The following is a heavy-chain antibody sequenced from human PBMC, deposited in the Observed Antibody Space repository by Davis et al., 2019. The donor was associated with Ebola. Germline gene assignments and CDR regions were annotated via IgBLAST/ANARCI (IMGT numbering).Heavy chain of an antibody. CDR1: GGTFSSYA. Sequence: AASVKVSCKASGGTFSSYAISWVRQAPGQGLEWMGRIIPILGIANYAQKFQGRVTITADKSTSTAYMELSSLRSEDTAVYYCARDPQPKEKYSYGPYYYYYYGMDVWGQGTTVTVSS. D-gene: IGHD5-18*01. CDR3: ARDPQPKEKYSYGPYYYYYYGMDV. V-gene: IGHV1-69*04. CDR2: IIPILGIA. J-gene: IGHJ6*02.